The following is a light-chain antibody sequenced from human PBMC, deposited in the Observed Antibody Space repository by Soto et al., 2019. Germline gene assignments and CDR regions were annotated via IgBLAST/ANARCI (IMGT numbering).Light chain of an antibody. CDR2: TNN. V-gene: IGLV1-44*01. CDR1: TSNPGGNT. J-gene: IGLJ2*01. CDR3: AAWDDSLNAVV. Sequence: QSVLTQPPSVSGTPGHKVSISCSGSTSNPGGNTVNWYQQLPGTAPKLLIYTNNQRPSGVPDRFSGSKSGTSASLAISDLRSEDEADFYCAAWDDSLNAVVFGGGTKLTVL.